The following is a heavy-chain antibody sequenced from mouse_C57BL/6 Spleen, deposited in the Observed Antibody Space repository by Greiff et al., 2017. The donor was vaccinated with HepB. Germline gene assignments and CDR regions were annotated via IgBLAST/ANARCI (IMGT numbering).Heavy chain of an antibody. V-gene: IGHV1-64*01. J-gene: IGHJ3*01. CDR3: ASAGYYDYDQFAY. D-gene: IGHD2-4*01. CDR2: IHPNSGST. CDR1: GYTFTSYW. Sequence: QVQLQQPGAELVKPGASVKLSCKASGYTFTSYWMHWVKQRPGQGLEWIGMIHPNSGSTNYNEKFKSKATLTVDKSSSTAYMQLSSLTSEDSAVYYCASAGYYDYDQFAYWGQGTLVTVSA.